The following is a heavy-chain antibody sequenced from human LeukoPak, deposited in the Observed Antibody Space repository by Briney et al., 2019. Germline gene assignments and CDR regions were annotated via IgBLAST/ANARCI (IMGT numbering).Heavy chain of an antibody. Sequence: GGSLRLSCAASGFTFGSYDMHWVRQATGKGLEWVSAIGTAGDTYYPGSVKGRFTISRENAKNSLYLQTNSLRAGDTAVYYCARRESHADAFDIWGQGTMVTVSS. J-gene: IGHJ3*02. CDR2: IGTAGDT. CDR3: ARRESHADAFDI. CDR1: GFTFGSYD. V-gene: IGHV3-13*01.